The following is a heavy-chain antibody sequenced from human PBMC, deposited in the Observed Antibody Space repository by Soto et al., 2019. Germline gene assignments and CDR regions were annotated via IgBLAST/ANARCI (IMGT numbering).Heavy chain of an antibody. V-gene: IGHV4-30-4*01. D-gene: IGHD5-12*01. CDR2: IYYSGST. CDR3: ARVGFLEMATIPNWFEP. J-gene: IGHJ5*02. Sequence: LSLTCTVSGGSISSGDYYWSWIRQPPGKGLEWIGYIYYSGSTYYNPSLKSRVTISVDTSKNQFSLKLSSVTAADTAVYYCARVGFLEMATIPNWFEPWGQGTLVTVSS. CDR1: GGSISSGDYY.